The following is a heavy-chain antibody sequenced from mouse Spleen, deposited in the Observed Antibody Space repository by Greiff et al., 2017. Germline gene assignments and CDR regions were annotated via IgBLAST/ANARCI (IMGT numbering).Heavy chain of an antibody. J-gene: IGHJ4*01. D-gene: IGHD2-2*01. Sequence: QVQLQQSGAELVKPGASVKVSCQASGYTFTTYPIEWMKQNHGKSLEWIGNFHPYNDDTKYNEKLKGKATLTVEKSSSTVYLELSRLTSDDSAVYYCARGYDDGYYAMDYWGQGTSVTVSS. CDR1: GYTFTTYP. CDR3: ARGYDDGYYAMDY. CDR2: FHPYNDDT. V-gene: IGHV1-47*01.